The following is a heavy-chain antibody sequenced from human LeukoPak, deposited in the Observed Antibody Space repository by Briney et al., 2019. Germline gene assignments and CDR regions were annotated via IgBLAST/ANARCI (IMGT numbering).Heavy chain of an antibody. CDR2: TYSGDSDT. Sequence: AGESLKISCKGSGYSFISYWIGWVRQRPGKGLEWMGITYSGDSDTRYSPSFQGQVTISADKSISSAYLQWSSLKASDTAIYFCARHPIGEVAGFGLFDYWGQGTLVTVSS. J-gene: IGHJ4*02. V-gene: IGHV5-51*01. D-gene: IGHD6-19*01. CDR1: GYSFISYW. CDR3: ARHPIGEVAGFGLFDY.